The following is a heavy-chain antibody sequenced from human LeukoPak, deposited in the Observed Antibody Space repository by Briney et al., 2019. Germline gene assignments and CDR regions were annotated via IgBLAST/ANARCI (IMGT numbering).Heavy chain of an antibody. J-gene: IGHJ4*02. V-gene: IGHV3-21*01. D-gene: IGHD2-21*02. CDR3: AKRNQVYCGGDCAVDY. CDR2: ISSSSSYI. Sequence: GGSLRLSCAASGFTFSSYSMNWVRQAPGKGLEWVSSISSSSSYIYYADSVKGRFTISRDNAKNSLYLQMNSLRAEDTAVYYCAKRNQVYCGGDCAVDYWGQGTLVTVSS. CDR1: GFTFSSYS.